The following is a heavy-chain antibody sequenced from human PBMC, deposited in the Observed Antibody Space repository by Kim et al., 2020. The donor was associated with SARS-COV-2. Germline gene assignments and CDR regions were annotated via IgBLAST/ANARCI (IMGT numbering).Heavy chain of an antibody. D-gene: IGHD3-9*01. CDR3: AKAKGYFDWLTCFDY. J-gene: IGHJ4*02. Sequence: DSVKGRFTISRDNSKNTLYLQMNSLRAEDTAVYYCAKAKGYFDWLTCFDYWGQGTLVTVSS. V-gene: IGHV3-23*01.